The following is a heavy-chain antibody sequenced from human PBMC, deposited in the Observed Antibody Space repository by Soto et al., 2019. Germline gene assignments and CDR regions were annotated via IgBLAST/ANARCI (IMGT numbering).Heavy chain of an antibody. CDR1: GFTFSSYG. CDR3: ASEVQRGYSGYDSTGELTY. D-gene: IGHD5-12*01. J-gene: IGHJ4*02. Sequence: PGGSLRLSCAASGFTFSSYGMHWVRQAPGKGLEWVAVIWYDGSNKYYADSVKGRFTISRDNSKNTLYLQMNSLGAEDTAVYYCASEVQRGYSGYDSTGELTYWGQGTLVTVSS. CDR2: IWYDGSNK. V-gene: IGHV3-33*01.